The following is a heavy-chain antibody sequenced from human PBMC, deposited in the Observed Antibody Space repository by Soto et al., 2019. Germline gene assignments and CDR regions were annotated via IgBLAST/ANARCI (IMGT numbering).Heavy chain of an antibody. D-gene: IGHD1-7*01. CDR3: ARIRLELRSYYYYGMDV. Sequence: SGPTLVNPSQTLTLTCTFSGFALSTSGMCVSWIRQPPGKALEWLALIDWDDDKYYSTSLKTRLTISKDTSKNQVVLTMTNMDPVDTATYYCARIRLELRSYYYYGMDVWGQGTTVTVSS. CDR1: GFALSTSGMC. CDR2: IDWDDDK. J-gene: IGHJ6*02. V-gene: IGHV2-70*01.